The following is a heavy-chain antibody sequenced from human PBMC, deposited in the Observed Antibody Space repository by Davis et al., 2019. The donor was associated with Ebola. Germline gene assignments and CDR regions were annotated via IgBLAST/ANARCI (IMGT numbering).Heavy chain of an antibody. J-gene: IGHJ6*02. CDR2: INPNSGDT. V-gene: IGHV1-2*06. CDR3: ARGGITMMVVPRDYYYGLDV. D-gene: IGHD3-22*01. CDR1: GYTFTGNY. Sequence: ASVKVSCKASGYTFTGNYIQWVRQAPGQGLEWMGRINPNSGDTNYAQKFQGRITMSRDTSTSTAYMEMSRLRSDDTAVYFCARGGITMMVVPRDYYYGLDVWGQGTTVTVSS.